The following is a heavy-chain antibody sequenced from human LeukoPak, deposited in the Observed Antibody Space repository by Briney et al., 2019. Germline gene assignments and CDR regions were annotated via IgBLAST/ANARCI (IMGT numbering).Heavy chain of an antibody. V-gene: IGHV3-30*18. CDR3: AKDAGSGSYTNWFDP. CDR1: GFTFSSYG. CDR2: ISYDGSNK. Sequence: GRSLRLSCAASGFTFSSYGMHWVRQAPGKGLEWVAVISYDGSNKYYADSVKGRFTISRDNSKNTLYLQMNSLRAEDTAVYYCAKDAGSGSYTNWFDPWGQGTLVTVSS. D-gene: IGHD3-10*01. J-gene: IGHJ5*02.